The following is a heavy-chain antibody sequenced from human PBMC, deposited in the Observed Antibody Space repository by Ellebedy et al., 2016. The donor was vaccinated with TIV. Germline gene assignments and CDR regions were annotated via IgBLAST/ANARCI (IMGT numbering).Heavy chain of an antibody. V-gene: IGHV3-48*02. Sequence: GGSLRLSCAASGFTFSSYSMNWVRQAPGKGLEWVSYISSSSSTIYYADSVKGRFTISRDNAKNSLYLQMNSLRDEDTAVYYCARVGYSYGYFIGFDYWGQGTLVTVSS. CDR1: GFTFSSYS. D-gene: IGHD5-18*01. CDR2: ISSSSSTI. CDR3: ARVGYSYGYFIGFDY. J-gene: IGHJ4*02.